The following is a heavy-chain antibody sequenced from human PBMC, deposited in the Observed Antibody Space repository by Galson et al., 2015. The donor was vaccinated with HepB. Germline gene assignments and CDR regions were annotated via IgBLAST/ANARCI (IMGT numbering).Heavy chain of an antibody. CDR1: GYTFRTFA. Sequence: SVKVSCKASGYTFRTFAIHWVRQAPGPRLEWMGWINAGNGNTKYSQKFQGRVTLTRDTSATTAYMELSRLISEDTTVYYCARSYYDILTGVPSTPYFDYWGQGTLVTVSS. CDR3: ARSYYDILTGVPSTPYFDY. V-gene: IGHV1-3*01. J-gene: IGHJ4*02. CDR2: INAGNGNT. D-gene: IGHD3-9*01.